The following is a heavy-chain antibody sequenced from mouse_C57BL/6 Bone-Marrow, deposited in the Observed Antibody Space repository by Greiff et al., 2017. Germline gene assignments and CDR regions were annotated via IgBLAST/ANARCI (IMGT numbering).Heavy chain of an antibody. D-gene: IGHD1-1*01. CDR1: GYSFTGYY. CDR2: INPSTGGT. J-gene: IGHJ4*01. CDR3: ARGGLITTVVEGDY. V-gene: IGHV1-42*01. Sequence: VQLQQSGPELVKPGASVKISCKASGYSFTGYYMNWVKQSPEKSLEWIGEINPSTGGTTYNQKFKAKATLTVDKSSSTAYMQLKSLTSEDSAVYYCARGGLITTVVEGDYWGQGTSVTVSS.